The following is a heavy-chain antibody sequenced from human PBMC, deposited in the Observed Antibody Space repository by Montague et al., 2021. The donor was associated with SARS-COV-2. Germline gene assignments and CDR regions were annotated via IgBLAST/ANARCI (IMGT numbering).Heavy chain of an antibody. D-gene: IGHD3-16*01. V-gene: IGHV2-26*01. Sequence: PALVKPTQTLTLTCTVSGFSLNNRLGVTWIRQPPGKALEWLAHIFLNGEQSVTTSLKTRVTVSRDTSKNQVVLSMTNVDPADTATYYCARIRSDPPLLYLGVWDYYFDFWGQGNLVSVSS. CDR3: ARIRSDPPLLYLGVWDYYFDF. CDR2: IFLNGEQ. J-gene: IGHJ4*02. CDR1: GFSLNNRLG.